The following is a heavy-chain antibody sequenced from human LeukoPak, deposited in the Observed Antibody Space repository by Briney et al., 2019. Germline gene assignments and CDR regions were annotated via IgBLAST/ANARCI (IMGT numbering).Heavy chain of an antibody. CDR2: ISYDGSNK. D-gene: IGHD3-10*01. J-gene: IGHJ6*02. CDR3: TRGPIWFGESPSYGMDV. CDR1: GFTFSSYA. V-gene: IGHV3-30-3*01. Sequence: GGSLRLSCAASGFTFSSYAMHWVRQAPGKGLEWVAVISYDGSNKYYADSVKGRFTISRDNSKNTLYLQMNSLRAEDTAVYYCTRGPIWFGESPSYGMDVWGQGTTVTVSS.